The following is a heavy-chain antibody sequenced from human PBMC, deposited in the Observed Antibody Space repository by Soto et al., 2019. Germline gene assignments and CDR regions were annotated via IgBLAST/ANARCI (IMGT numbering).Heavy chain of an antibody. CDR3: ARDGDGYYYGY. D-gene: IGHD5-12*01. J-gene: IGHJ4*02. V-gene: IGHV1-2*04. CDR1: GYTFTGYY. Sequence: ASVKVSCKASGYTFTGYYMHWVRQAPGQGLEWMGWINPNSGGTNCAQKFQGWVTMTRDTSISTAYMELSRLRSDDAAVYYCARDGDGYYYGYWGQGTLVTVSS. CDR2: INPNSGGT.